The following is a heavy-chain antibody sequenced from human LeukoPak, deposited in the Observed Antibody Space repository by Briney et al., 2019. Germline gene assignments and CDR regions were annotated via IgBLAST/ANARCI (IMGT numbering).Heavy chain of an antibody. V-gene: IGHV4-39*01. Sequence: SETLSLTCTVSGGSISSSSYYWGWIRQPPGKGLEWIGSIYYSGSSYYNPSLKSRVTISVDTSKNQFSLKLSSVTAADTAVYYCARLTASFTTVTARNPTDYWGQGTLVTVSS. D-gene: IGHD4-17*01. CDR2: IYYSGSS. J-gene: IGHJ4*02. CDR1: GGSISSSSYY. CDR3: ARLTASFTTVTARNPTDY.